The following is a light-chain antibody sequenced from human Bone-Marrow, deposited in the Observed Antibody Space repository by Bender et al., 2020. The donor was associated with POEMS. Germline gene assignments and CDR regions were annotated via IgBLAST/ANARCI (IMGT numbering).Light chain of an antibody. J-gene: IGLJ2*01. Sequence: SFVLTQPPSVSVAPGKTATITCGGDNIGTNSVHWYQLKPGQAPLLVIYYDGDRPSGIPERFSGSKSGNTTSLTISGLQAEDEADYYCCSYVDSRTLDVVFGGGTKLTVL. CDR1: NIGTNS. CDR2: YDG. V-gene: IGLV3-21*01. CDR3: CSYVDSRTLDVV.